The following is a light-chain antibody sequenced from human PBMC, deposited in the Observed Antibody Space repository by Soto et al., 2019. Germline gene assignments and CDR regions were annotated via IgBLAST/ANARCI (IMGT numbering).Light chain of an antibody. Sequence: ETVMTQSPGTLSVSLGERATLSCRASQSVSIHLAWYQQKPGQAPRLLIYDTSTRATGIPARFSGSGSGTEFTLTISSLQSEDFAVYYCQQRSKMPLTFGHGTKVDIK. CDR1: QSVSIH. CDR2: DTS. V-gene: IGKV3-15*01. CDR3: QQRSKMPLT. J-gene: IGKJ1*01.